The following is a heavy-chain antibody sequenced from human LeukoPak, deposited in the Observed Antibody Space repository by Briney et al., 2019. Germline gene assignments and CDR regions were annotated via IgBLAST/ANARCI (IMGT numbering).Heavy chain of an antibody. D-gene: IGHD3-10*01. Sequence: GGSLRLSCAASGFTFSSYEMNWVRQAPGKGLEWVSYISSSGSTIYYADSVKGRFTISRDNAKSSLYLQMNSLRAEDTAVYYCARASTMADFDYWGQGTLVTVSS. CDR2: ISSSGSTI. V-gene: IGHV3-48*03. CDR3: ARASTMADFDY. CDR1: GFTFSSYE. J-gene: IGHJ4*02.